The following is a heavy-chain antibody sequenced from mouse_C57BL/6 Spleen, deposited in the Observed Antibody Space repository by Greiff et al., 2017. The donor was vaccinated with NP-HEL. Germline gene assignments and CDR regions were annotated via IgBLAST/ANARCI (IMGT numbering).Heavy chain of an antibody. CDR2: IYPGDGDT. CDR1: GYAFSSSW. Sequence: QVQLQQSGPERVKPGASVKISGKASGYAFSSSWMNGVKQRPGKGLEWIGRIYPGDGDTNYNGKFKGKATLTADKSSSTAYMQLSSLTSEDSAVYFCARNYYSNPAWFAYWGQGTLVTVSA. J-gene: IGHJ3*01. V-gene: IGHV1-82*01. D-gene: IGHD2-5*01. CDR3: ARNYYSNPAWFAY.